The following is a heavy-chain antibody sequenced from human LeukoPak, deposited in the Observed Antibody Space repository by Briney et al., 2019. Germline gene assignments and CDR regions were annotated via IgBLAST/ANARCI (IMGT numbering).Heavy chain of an antibody. CDR1: GYTFTSYG. CDR2: INAYNGNT. J-gene: IGHJ4*02. Sequence: PGASVKVSFKASGYTFTSYGISWVRQAPGQGLKWMGWINAYNGNTNYAQKLQGRVTMTTDTSMSTAYMELRSLISDDTAVYYCARDPRRDYVWGSYRLPFDYWGQGTLVTVSS. V-gene: IGHV1-18*01. D-gene: IGHD3-16*02. CDR3: ARDPRRDYVWGSYRLPFDY.